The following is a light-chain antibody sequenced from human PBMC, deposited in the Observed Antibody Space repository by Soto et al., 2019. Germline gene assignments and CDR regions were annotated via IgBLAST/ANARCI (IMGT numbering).Light chain of an antibody. CDR1: QSVSSN. CDR3: HQYGISPPGT. V-gene: IGKV3-20*01. CDR2: GAS. J-gene: IGKJ1*01. Sequence: EIVMTQSPATLSVSPGERATLSCRAGQSVSSNLACYQQKPGQAPRLLIYGASSRATGIPDRFSGSGSGTDFTLTIGRREPEDFAVYYCHQYGISPPGTFGQGTKVDIK.